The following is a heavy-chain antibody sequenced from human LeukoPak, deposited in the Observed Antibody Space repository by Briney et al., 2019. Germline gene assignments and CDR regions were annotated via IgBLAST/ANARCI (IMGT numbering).Heavy chain of an antibody. CDR2: IRSKANSYAT. Sequence: GGSLRLSCAASGFTFSGSAMHWVRQASGKGLEWVGRIRSKANSYATAYAASVKGRFTISRDDSKNTAYLQMNSLKTEDTAVYYCTTDLRTYCGGDCYDAFDIWGQGTMVTVSS. J-gene: IGHJ3*02. V-gene: IGHV3-73*01. CDR3: TTDLRTYCGGDCYDAFDI. CDR1: GFTFSGSA. D-gene: IGHD2-21*02.